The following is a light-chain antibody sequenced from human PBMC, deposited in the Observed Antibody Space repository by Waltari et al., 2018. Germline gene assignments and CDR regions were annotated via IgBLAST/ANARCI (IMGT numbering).Light chain of an antibody. CDR2: DAS. Sequence: EIVLTQSPATLSLSPGERATLSCRDSQSVRNYLAWYQQKPGQAPRLLIYDASNRATGIPARFSGSGSETDFTLTISSLEPEDFAVYHCQQRKNWPRTFGQGTKLEI. CDR1: QSVRNY. V-gene: IGKV3-11*01. J-gene: IGKJ2*01. CDR3: QQRKNWPRT.